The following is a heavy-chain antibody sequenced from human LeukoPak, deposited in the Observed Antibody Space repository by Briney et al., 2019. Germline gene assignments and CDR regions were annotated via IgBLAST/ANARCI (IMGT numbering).Heavy chain of an antibody. D-gene: IGHD3-10*01. CDR3: AKGDVLLWFGELLVY. Sequence: PGGCLRLSRAASGFTFSSYGMHWVRQAPGKGLEWVAFIRYDGSNKYYADSVKGRFTISRDNSKNTLYLQMNSLRAEDTAVYYCAKGDVLLWFGELLVYWGQGTLVTVSS. CDR2: IRYDGSNK. V-gene: IGHV3-30*02. J-gene: IGHJ4*02. CDR1: GFTFSSYG.